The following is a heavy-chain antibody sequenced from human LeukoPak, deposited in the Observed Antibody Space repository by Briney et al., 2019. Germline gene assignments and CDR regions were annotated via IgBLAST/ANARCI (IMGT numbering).Heavy chain of an antibody. CDR3: ARCSPGDSSNFYAVLQY. D-gene: IGHD3-22*01. CDR2: INPNINGT. CDR1: GYTFTGYY. Sequence: ASVKVSCKASGYTFTGYYIHWVRQAPGQGLEWMGWINPNINGTNYAQKFQGRVTMTGDRSISTAYMELSRLRSDDTAVYYCARCSPGDSSNFYAVLQYWGQGTQVTVST. V-gene: IGHV1-2*02. J-gene: IGHJ4*02.